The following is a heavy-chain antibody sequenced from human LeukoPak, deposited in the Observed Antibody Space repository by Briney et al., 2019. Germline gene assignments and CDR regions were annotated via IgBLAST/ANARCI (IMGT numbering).Heavy chain of an antibody. CDR2: MNPNSGNT. V-gene: IGHV1-8*01. J-gene: IGHJ5*02. D-gene: IGHD3/OR15-3a*01. CDR3: ARDLRPPGDWLSSTNWFDP. Sequence: ASVKVSCKASGYTFTNYDINWVRQATGQGLEWMGWMNPNSGNTGYAQKFQGRVTITADESTSTAYMELSSLRSEDTAVYYCARDLRPPGDWLSSTNWFDPWGQGTLVTVSS. CDR1: GYTFTNYD.